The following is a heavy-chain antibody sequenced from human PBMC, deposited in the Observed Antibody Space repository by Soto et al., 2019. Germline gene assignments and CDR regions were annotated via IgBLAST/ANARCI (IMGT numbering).Heavy chain of an antibody. J-gene: IGHJ6*02. D-gene: IGHD2-2*02. Sequence: QVQLVQSGAEVKKPGSSVKVSCKAPGGTLSNYAINWVRQAPGQGLEWMGGIIPIFGSANYAPKFQGRVTISADESTSTAYMEVSSLRSEDTAVYYCAGTREIPYYHGMDVWGQGTTVTVSS. CDR2: IIPIFGSA. CDR1: GGTLSNYA. CDR3: AGTREIPYYHGMDV. V-gene: IGHV1-69*01.